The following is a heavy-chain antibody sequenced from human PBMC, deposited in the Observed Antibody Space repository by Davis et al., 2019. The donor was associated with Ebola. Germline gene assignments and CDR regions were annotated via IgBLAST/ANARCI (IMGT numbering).Heavy chain of an antibody. CDR1: GYTFTDYI. Sequence: AASVKVSCKASGYTFTDYIINWVLQAPGQGLEWMGSINPNTGNPTYAQGFTGRFVFSLDTSASTAYLQISSLRPEDTAVYYCTRVRVVVSCLVCGRWFYPWGQGTLVTVSS. J-gene: IGHJ5*02. D-gene: IGHD2-15*01. CDR2: INPNTGNP. V-gene: IGHV7-4-1*02. CDR3: TRVRVVVSCLVCGRWFYP.